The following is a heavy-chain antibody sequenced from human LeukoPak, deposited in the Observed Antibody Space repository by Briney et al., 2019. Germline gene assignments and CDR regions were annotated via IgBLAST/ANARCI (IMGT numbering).Heavy chain of an antibody. CDR2: TSSNGGST. CDR1: GFTFSSYA. D-gene: IGHD3-10*01. V-gene: IGHV3-64*04. CDR3: AREFGGSGSYYNPDY. J-gene: IGHJ4*02. Sequence: GGSLRLSCSASGFTFSSYAMHWVRQAPGKGLEYVSATSSNGGSTYYADSVKGRFTISRDNSKDTLYLQMNSLRAEDTAAYYCAREFGGSGSYYNPDYWGQGTLVTVSS.